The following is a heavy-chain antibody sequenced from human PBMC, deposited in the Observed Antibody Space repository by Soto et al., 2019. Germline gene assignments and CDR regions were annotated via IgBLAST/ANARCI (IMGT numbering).Heavy chain of an antibody. Sequence: GGSLRLSCAASGFTFSSYAMSWVRQAPGKGLEWVSAISGSGGSTYYADSVKGRFTISRDNSKNTLYLQMNSLRAEDTAVYYCARDGELNGSSGWYYLDVWGQGTTVTVSS. J-gene: IGHJ6*02. CDR2: ISGSGGST. V-gene: IGHV3-23*01. D-gene: IGHD6-19*01. CDR3: ARDGELNGSSGWYYLDV. CDR1: GFTFSSYA.